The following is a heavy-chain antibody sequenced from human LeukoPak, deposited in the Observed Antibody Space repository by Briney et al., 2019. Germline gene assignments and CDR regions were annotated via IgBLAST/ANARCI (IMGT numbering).Heavy chain of an antibody. CDR1: GYTFTSYD. Sequence: ASVKVSCKASGYTFTSYDINWVRQATGQGLEWMGWMNPNSGNTGYAQKFQGRVTMTRNTSISTAYMELSSLRSEDTAVYYCAREAPALRYFDAWGQGTLVTVSS. V-gene: IGHV1-8*01. CDR3: AREAPALRYFDA. CDR2: MNPNSGNT. J-gene: IGHJ4*02. D-gene: IGHD3-9*01.